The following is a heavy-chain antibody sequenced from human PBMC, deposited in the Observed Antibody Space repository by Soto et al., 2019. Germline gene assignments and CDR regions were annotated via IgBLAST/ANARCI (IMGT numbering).Heavy chain of an antibody. V-gene: IGHV4-34*01. Sequence: TLSLTCAVYGGSFSGYYWSWIRQPPGKGLEWIGEINHSGSTNYNPSLKSRVTISVDTSKNQFSLKLSSVTAADTAVYYGARGPQIVGATSGNWVDHWGKGTLVP. J-gene: IGHJ5*02. CDR2: INHSGST. CDR3: ARGPQIVGATSGNWVDH. D-gene: IGHD1-26*01. CDR1: GGSFSGYY.